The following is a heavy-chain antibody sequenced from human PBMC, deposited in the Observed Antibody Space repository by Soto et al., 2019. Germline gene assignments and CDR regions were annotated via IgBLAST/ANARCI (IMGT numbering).Heavy chain of an antibody. D-gene: IGHD4-17*01. CDR1: GGSISSYY. Sequence: KTSETLSLTCTVSGGSISSYYWSWIRQPPGKGLEWIGYIYYSGSTNYNPSLKSRVTISVDTSKNQFSLKLSSVTAADTAVYYCARDHYEEHSDYYYGMDVWGQGTKVTVSS. V-gene: IGHV4-59*01. CDR3: ARDHYEEHSDYYYGMDV. J-gene: IGHJ6*02. CDR2: IYYSGST.